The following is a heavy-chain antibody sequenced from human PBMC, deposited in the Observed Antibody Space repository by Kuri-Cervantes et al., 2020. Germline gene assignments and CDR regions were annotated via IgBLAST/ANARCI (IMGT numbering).Heavy chain of an antibody. CDR2: ISSSGSTI. J-gene: IGHJ4*02. Sequence: SLKISCAASGFTFSDYYMSWIRQAPGKGLEWVSYISSSGSTIYYADSVKGRFTISRDNAKNSLYLQMNSLRAEDTAVYYCARALGYSSSILDYWGQGTLVTVSS. V-gene: IGHV3-11*01. D-gene: IGHD6-6*01. CDR1: GFTFSDYY. CDR3: ARALGYSSSILDY.